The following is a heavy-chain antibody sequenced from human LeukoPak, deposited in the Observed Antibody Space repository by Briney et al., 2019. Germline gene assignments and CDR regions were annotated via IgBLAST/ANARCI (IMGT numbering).Heavy chain of an antibody. Sequence: PGGSLRLSCAASGFTFRDYYMNLGRQAPGKGLEWVASINHNGNVNYYVDSVKGRFTISRDNAKNSLYLQMSNLRAEDTAVYFCARGGGLDVWGQGATVTVSS. CDR1: GFTFRDYY. V-gene: IGHV3-7*03. CDR3: ARGGGLDV. CDR2: INHNGNVN. J-gene: IGHJ6*02. D-gene: IGHD3-16*01.